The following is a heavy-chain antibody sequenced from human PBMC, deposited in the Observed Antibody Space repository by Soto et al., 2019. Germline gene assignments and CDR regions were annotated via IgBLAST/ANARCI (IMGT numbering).Heavy chain of an antibody. CDR3: AKGCSDVLQFLVRRYYGIDV. Sequence: EVQLLESGGGLVQPGGSLRLSCAASGFTFSSYAMSWVRQAPGKGLEWVSAISGSGGSTYYADSVKGRFTISRDNSKNTLYLQMNSLRAEYRAVYYCAKGCSDVLQFLVRRYYGIDVWGQGTTVTVSS. V-gene: IGHV3-23*01. J-gene: IGHJ6*02. CDR1: GFTFSSYA. CDR2: ISGSGGST. D-gene: IGHD3-3*01.